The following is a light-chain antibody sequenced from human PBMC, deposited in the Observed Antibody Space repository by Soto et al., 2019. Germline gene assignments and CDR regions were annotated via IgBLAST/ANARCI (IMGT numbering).Light chain of an antibody. V-gene: IGKV1-33*01. Sequence: DIQMTQSPSSLSASVGDRVTITCQASQDITNHLHWYQQKTGKAPKLLIYDASNLETGVPSRFSGSGFEKEFTFIINNLQPEDFATYFCQHCHIIPWTFGQGTKGEIK. CDR3: QHCHIIPWT. CDR2: DAS. CDR1: QDITNH. J-gene: IGKJ1*01.